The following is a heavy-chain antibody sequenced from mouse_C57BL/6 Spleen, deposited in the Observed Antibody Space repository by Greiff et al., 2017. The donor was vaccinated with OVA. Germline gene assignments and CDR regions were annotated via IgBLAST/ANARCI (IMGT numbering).Heavy chain of an antibody. D-gene: IGHD2-4*01. V-gene: IGHV1-59*01. Sequence: QVQLQQPGAELVRPGTSVKLSCKASGYTFTSYWMHWVKQRPGQGLEWIGVIDPSDSYTNYNQKFKGKATLTVDTSSSTAYMQLSSLTSEDSAVYYCARRGDYDEGAWFAYWGQGTLVTVSA. CDR3: ARRGDYDEGAWFAY. J-gene: IGHJ3*01. CDR1: GYTFTSYW. CDR2: IDPSDSYT.